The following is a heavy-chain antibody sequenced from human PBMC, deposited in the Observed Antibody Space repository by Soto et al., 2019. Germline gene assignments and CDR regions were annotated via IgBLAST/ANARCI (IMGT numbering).Heavy chain of an antibody. J-gene: IGHJ4*02. CDR3: AKAPVPGGSYYFDH. Sequence: GGSLRLSCAASGFTFSNYAMHWVRQAPGKGLEWVAVTSNDGRNNFYADSAKGRFAISRDNSKNTLYLQMNSLRPEDTAFYYCAKAPVPGGSYYFDHWGQGTLVTVSS. CDR2: TSNDGRNN. D-gene: IGHD1-26*01. V-gene: IGHV3-30*18. CDR1: GFTFSNYA.